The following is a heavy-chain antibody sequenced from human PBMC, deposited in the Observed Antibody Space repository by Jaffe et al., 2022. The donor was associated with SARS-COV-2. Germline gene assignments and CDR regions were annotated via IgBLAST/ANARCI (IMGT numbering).Heavy chain of an antibody. J-gene: IGHJ6*03. Sequence: QVQLQESGPGLVKPSETLSLTCTVSGGSVSSGSYYWSWIRQPPGKGLEWIGYIYYSGSTNYNPSLKSRVTISVDTSKNQFSLKLSSVTAADTAVYYCARVTAVAGTFYYYYYYMDVWGKGTTVTVSS. CDR1: GGSVSSGSYY. CDR3: ARVTAVAGTFYYYYYYMDV. D-gene: IGHD6-19*01. CDR2: IYYSGST. V-gene: IGHV4-61*01.